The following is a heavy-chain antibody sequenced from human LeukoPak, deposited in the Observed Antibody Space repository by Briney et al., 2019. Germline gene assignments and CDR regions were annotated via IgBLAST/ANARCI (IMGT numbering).Heavy chain of an antibody. V-gene: IGHV3-66*04. CDR2: LNSLGQT. J-gene: IGHJ5*01. CDR1: GFTVSNYH. D-gene: IGHD4-17*01. CDR3: ARHHGDHGSWFDS. Sequence: PGGSMRLSCFGSGFTVSNYHMTWVRQAPGKGLEWVALLNSLGQTYYADSVKGRCTISRDNSKNTLDLQLNTLTADDSAVYSCARHHGDHGSWFDSWGQGTLVSVSS.